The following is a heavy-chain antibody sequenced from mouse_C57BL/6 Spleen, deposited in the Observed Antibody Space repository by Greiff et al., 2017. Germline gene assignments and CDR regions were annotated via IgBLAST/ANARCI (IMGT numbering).Heavy chain of an antibody. CDR2: IYPGDGDT. V-gene: IGHV1-80*01. J-gene: IGHJ1*03. CDR1: GYAFSSYW. CDR3: ARNDKSKYFDV. Sequence: VKLQESGAELVKPGASVKISCKASGYAFSSYWMNWVKQRPGKGLEWIGQIYPGDGDTNYNGKFKGKATLTADKSSSTAYMQLSSLTSEDSAVYFCARNDKSKYFDVWGTGTTVTVSS. D-gene: IGHD2-3*01.